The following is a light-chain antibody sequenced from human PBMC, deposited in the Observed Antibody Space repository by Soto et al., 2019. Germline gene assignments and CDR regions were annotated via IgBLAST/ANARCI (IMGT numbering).Light chain of an antibody. CDR3: QQSNSFPLT. CDR1: QGISSR. V-gene: IGKV1-12*01. CDR2: SAS. Sequence: DIQMTQSPSSVSASVGDRVTITCRASQGISSRLAWYQQKPGKAPNLLIYSASSLQSGVPSGFSGSGSETDFTLTIGSLQPEDCATYYCQQSNSFPLTFGGGTKVEIK. J-gene: IGKJ4*01.